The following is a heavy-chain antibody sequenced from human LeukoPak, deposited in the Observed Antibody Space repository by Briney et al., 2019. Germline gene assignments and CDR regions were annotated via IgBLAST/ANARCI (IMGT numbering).Heavy chain of an antibody. V-gene: IGHV4-61*02. CDR3: ARLSTGYSLGSIDY. J-gene: IGHJ4*02. D-gene: IGHD3-9*01. CDR2: IYTSGST. Sequence: PSQTLSLTCTVSGGSISSGGYYWSWIRQPAGKGLEWIGRIYTSGSTNYNPSLKSRVTMSVDTSKNQFSLKLSSVTAADTAVYYCARLSTGYSLGSIDYWGQGTLVTVSS. CDR1: GGSISSGGYY.